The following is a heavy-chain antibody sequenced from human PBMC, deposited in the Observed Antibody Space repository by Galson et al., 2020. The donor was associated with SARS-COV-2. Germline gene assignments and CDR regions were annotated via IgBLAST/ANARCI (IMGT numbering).Heavy chain of an antibody. Sequence: KMSGPTLVKPTQTLTLTYNFSGFSLSNTGVGVGWIRQPPGQALEWLALIYWDDDKRYRPSLKSRLTITKDTSKNQVVLTMANMDPVDTGTYYCAHKPPGGPVADAFDVWGRGTMVTVSS. J-gene: IGHJ3*01. D-gene: IGHD3-10*01. V-gene: IGHV2-5*02. CDR3: AHKPPGGPVADAFDV. CDR1: GFSLSNTGVG. CDR2: IYWDDDK.